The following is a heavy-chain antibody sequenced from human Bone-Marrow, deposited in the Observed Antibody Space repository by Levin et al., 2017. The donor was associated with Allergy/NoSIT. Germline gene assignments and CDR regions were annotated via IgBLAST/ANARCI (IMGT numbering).Heavy chain of an antibody. CDR3: AKAGSWTGYSDFDY. Sequence: PGGSLRLSCAASGVTFSNHAMSWVRQAPGKGLEWVSAISGSGGSTYYADSVKGRFTISRDNSKNTLYLRMNSLRVEDTAVYYCAKAGSWTGYSDFDYWGRGTLVTVSS. J-gene: IGHJ4*02. CDR2: ISGSGGST. CDR1: GVTFSNHA. D-gene: IGHD3/OR15-3a*01. V-gene: IGHV3-23*01.